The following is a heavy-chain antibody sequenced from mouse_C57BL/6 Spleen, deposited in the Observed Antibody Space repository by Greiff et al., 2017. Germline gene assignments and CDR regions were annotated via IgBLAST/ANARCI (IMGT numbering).Heavy chain of an antibody. CDR2: IWSGGST. Sequence: QVQLQQSGPGLVQPSQSLSITCTVSGFSLTSYGVHWVRQSPGKGLEWLGVIWSGGSTDYNAAFISRLSISKDNSKSQVFFKMNSLQADDTAIYYCARLTTVDGYFDVWGTGTTVTVSS. V-gene: IGHV2-2*01. J-gene: IGHJ1*03. D-gene: IGHD1-1*01. CDR1: GFSLTSYG. CDR3: ARLTTVDGYFDV.